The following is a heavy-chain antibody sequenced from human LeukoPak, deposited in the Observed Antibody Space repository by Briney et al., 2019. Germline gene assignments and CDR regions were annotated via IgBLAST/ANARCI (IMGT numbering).Heavy chain of an antibody. D-gene: IGHD1-7*01. J-gene: IGHJ5*02. V-gene: IGHV1-69*13. CDR2: IIPIFGTA. Sequence: SVKVSCKASGYTFTSYGISWVRQAPGQGLEWMGGIIPIFGTANYAQKFQGRVTITADESTSTAYMELSSLRSEDTAVYYCARDGDRITGTTSWGQGTLVTVSS. CDR3: ARDGDRITGTTS. CDR1: GYTFTSYG.